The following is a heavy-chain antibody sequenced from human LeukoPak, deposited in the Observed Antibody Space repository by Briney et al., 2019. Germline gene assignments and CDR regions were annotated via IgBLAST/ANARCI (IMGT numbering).Heavy chain of an antibody. CDR2: VSGNSGDT. V-gene: IGHV1-8*01. CDR1: GYTFTSHD. D-gene: IGHD2-2*01. CDR3: TRHTSPTFDY. Sequence: SVKASCKASGYTFTSHDINWVRQAAGQAPEWIGWVSGNSGDTGYAQKFQGRVTITKNTSIRTAYMELRSLRSDDTAVYYCTRHTSPTFDYWGQGTLVTVSS. J-gene: IGHJ4*02.